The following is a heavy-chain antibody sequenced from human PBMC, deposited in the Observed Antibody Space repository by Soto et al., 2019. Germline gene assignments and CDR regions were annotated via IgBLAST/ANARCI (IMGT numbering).Heavy chain of an antibody. CDR1: GDSITSYY. CDR3: ARDLGIGSGPFDA. D-gene: IGHD2-2*03. CDR2: IYYSGST. V-gene: IGHV4-59*01. J-gene: IGHJ3*01. Sequence: QVQLQESGPGLVKPSETLSLTCTVSGDSITSYYWSWIRQPPGKALERIGYIYYSGSTDNDPSLKSRVTMSLDPSKKQFSLKLKSVTAADTAVYYCARDLGIGSGPFDAWGQGTMVTVSS.